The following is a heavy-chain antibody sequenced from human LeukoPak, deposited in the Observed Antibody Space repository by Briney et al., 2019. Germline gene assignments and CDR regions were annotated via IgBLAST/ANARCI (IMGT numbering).Heavy chain of an antibody. Sequence: PGGSQRLSCAASGFTFSSYAMSWVRQAPGKGLEWVSAISGSGGSTYYADSVKGRFTISRDNSKNTLYLQMNSLRAEDTAVYYCAKDRVQLVVVAATSFDYWGQGTLVTVSS. CDR1: GFTFSSYA. J-gene: IGHJ4*02. CDR2: ISGSGGST. CDR3: AKDRVQLVVVAATSFDY. V-gene: IGHV3-23*01. D-gene: IGHD2-15*01.